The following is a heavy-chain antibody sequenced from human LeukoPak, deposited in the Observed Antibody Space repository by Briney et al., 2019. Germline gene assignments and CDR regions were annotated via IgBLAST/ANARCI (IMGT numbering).Heavy chain of an antibody. D-gene: IGHD6-19*01. J-gene: IGHJ4*02. CDR1: GFTFSSYT. Sequence: GGSLRLSCAASGFTFSSYTMHWVRQAPGKGLEWVAVISYDGSNEYYADSVKGRFTISRDNSKNTLYLQMNSLRADDTAVYYCARTYRNGWYYFDYWGQGTLVIVSS. CDR3: ARTYRNGWYYFDY. CDR2: ISYDGSNE. V-gene: IGHV3-30-3*01.